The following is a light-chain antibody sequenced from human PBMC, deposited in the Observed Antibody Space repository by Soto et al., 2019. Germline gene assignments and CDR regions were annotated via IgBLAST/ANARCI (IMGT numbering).Light chain of an antibody. V-gene: IGKV1-5*03. CDR3: QQYNSYPCT. CDR1: QSISSW. Sequence: DIQMTQSPSTLSASVGDRVTITCRASQSISSWLAWYQQKPGKAPKLLIYKASSLESGVPSRFSGSGSGTEFTLTISSLQPDDFATYYSQQYNSYPCTFGQGTKGQIK. J-gene: IGKJ1*01. CDR2: KAS.